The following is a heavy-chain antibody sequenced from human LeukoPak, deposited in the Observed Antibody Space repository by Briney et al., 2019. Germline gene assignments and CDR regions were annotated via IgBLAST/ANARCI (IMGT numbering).Heavy chain of an antibody. CDR1: GFTFDDYA. CDR2: ISWNSGSI. V-gene: IGHV3-9*01. CDR3: AKDRGIRSSGPFDY. J-gene: IGHJ4*02. D-gene: IGHD6-19*01. Sequence: PGRSPRLSCAASGFTFDDYAMHWVRQAPGKGLEWVSGISWNSGSIGYADSVKGRFTISRDNAKNSLYLQMNSLRAEDTALYYCAKDRGIRSSGPFDYWGQGTLVTVSS.